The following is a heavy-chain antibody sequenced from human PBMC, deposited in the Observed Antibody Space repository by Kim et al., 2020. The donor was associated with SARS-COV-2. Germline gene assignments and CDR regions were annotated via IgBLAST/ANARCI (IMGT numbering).Heavy chain of an antibody. CDR2: GNVNT. J-gene: IGHJ4*02. Sequence: GNVNTIYSQKFQGRVTFATDTSASTAYMELSSLRSEDSAVYYCLGGYYFDYWGQGTLVTVSS. V-gene: IGHV1-3*01. CDR3: LGGYYFDY. D-gene: IGHD2-15*01.